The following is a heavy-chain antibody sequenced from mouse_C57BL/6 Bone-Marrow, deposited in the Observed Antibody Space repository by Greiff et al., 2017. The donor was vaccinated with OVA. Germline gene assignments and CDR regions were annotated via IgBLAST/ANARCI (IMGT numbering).Heavy chain of an antibody. J-gene: IGHJ1*03. CDR2: IDPEDGDT. CDR3: TTWGYGRGHWYFDV. CDR1: GFNINDYY. V-gene: IGHV14-1*01. Sequence: VQLKQSGAELVRPGASVKLSCTASGFNINDYYMHWVKQRPEQGLEWIGRIDPEDGDTEYAPKFQGKATMTADTSSNTAYLQLSSLTSEDTAVYYCTTWGYGRGHWYFDVWGTGTTVTVSS. D-gene: IGHD1-1*01.